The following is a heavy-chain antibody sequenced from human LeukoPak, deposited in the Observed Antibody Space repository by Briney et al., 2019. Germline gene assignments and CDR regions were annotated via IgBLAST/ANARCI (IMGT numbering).Heavy chain of an antibody. Sequence: SETLSLTCAVYGGSFSGYYWSWIRQPPGKGLEWIGSIYYSGSTYYNPSLKSRVTISVDTSKNQFSLKLSSVTAADTAVYYCARQGGTYGDYAAGYWGQGTLVTVSS. CDR2: IYYSGST. CDR3: ARQGGTYGDYAAGY. J-gene: IGHJ4*02. D-gene: IGHD4-17*01. V-gene: IGHV4-34*01. CDR1: GGSFSGYY.